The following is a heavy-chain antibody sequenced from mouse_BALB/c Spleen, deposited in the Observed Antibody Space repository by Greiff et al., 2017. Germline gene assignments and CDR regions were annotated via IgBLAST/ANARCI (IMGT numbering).Heavy chain of an antibody. Sequence: EVQLQQSGPGLVKPSQSLSLTCTVTGYSITSDYAWNWIRQFPGNKLEWMGYISYSGSTSYNPSLKSRISITRDTSKNQFFLQLNSVTTEDTATYYCARSPAYYAMDYWGQGTSVTVSS. CDR2: ISYSGST. CDR1: GYSITSDYA. V-gene: IGHV3-2*02. J-gene: IGHJ4*01. CDR3: ARSPAYYAMDY.